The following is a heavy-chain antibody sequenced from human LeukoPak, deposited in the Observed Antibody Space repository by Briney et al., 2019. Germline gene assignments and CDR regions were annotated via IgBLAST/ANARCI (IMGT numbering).Heavy chain of an antibody. CDR2: IDPNSGGT. V-gene: IGHV1-2*02. Sequence: GASVKVSCKASGYTFTGYYMHWVRPVPGQGLEWMGWIDPNSGGTDFAQKFQGRVTVTRDTSISTAYMELSRLRADGTAVYYCAREPADYFDYWGQGTLVTVSS. CDR3: AREPADYFDY. J-gene: IGHJ4*02. CDR1: GYTFTGYY.